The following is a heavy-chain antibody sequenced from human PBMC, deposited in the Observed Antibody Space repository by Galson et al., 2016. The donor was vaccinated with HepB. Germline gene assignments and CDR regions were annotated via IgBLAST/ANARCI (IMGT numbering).Heavy chain of an antibody. CDR3: ARGDYGDYHVDY. J-gene: IGHJ4*02. CDR2: ISYDGDHK. CDR1: GFTFSIYG. V-gene: IGHV3-30*03. D-gene: IGHD4-17*01. Sequence: SLRLSCAASGFTFSIYGIHWVRQAPGKGLEWVAVISYDGDHKYYADSVKGRFTISRDNTKNTLYLQMNSLDAEDTAVYYCARGDYGDYHVDYWGQGTLVTVSS.